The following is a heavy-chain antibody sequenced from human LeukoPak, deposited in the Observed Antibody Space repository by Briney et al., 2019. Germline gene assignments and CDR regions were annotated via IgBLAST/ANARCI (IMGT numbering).Heavy chain of an antibody. CDR3: AKDRLGALYYYDSSGYYRFDY. CDR2: VTTSGYNT. Sequence: GGSLRLSCAASGFTFRNHGMSWVRQAPGKGLEWVSSVTTSGYNTYYADSVKGRFTISRDNSKNTLYLQMNGLRAENTAVYYCAKDRLGALYYYDSSGYYRFDYWDQGTLVTVSS. J-gene: IGHJ4*01. V-gene: IGHV3-23*01. D-gene: IGHD3-22*01. CDR1: GFTFRNHG.